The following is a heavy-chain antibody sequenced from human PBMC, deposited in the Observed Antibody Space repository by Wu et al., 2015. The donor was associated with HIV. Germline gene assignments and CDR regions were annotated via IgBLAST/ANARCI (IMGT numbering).Heavy chain of an antibody. J-gene: IGHJ3*02. CDR2: IIPIFGTT. CDR3: AGVFTKTHDAFDI. CDR1: GGTFGSYA. Sequence: QVQLVQSGAEMKKPGSSVKVSCKASGGTFGSYAISWVRQAPGQGLEWMGAPGQGLEWMGRIIPIFGTTNYAQKFQGRVTITADESTSTAYMELSSLRSEDTAVYYCAGVFTKTHDAFDIWGQGTMVTVSS. D-gene: IGHD4-23*01. V-gene: IGHV1-69*13.